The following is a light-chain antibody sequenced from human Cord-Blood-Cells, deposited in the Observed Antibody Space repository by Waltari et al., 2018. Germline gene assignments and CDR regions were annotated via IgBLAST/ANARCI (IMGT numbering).Light chain of an antibody. CDR3: QQRSNWRT. V-gene: IGKV3-11*01. Sequence: EIVLTQSPATLSLSPGERATLSCRASQSVSSYLALYQQKPGQAPRLLIYDASNRATGIPARFSGSGSGTDFTLTSSSLEPEDFAVYYCQQRSNWRTFGQGTKVEIK. CDR1: QSVSSY. CDR2: DAS. J-gene: IGKJ1*01.